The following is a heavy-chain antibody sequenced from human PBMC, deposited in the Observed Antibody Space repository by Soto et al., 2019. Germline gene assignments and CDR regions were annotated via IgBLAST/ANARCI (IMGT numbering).Heavy chain of an antibody. CDR2: ISWNSGSI. V-gene: IGHV3-9*01. Sequence: GGSLRLSCAASGFTFDYYAMHWVGQSPGKGLEWVSGISWNSGSIGYADSVKGRFTISRDNAKNSLYLQMNSLRAEDTALYYCAKTKGRDSSSSPFDYWGQGTLVTAPQ. J-gene: IGHJ4*02. D-gene: IGHD6-6*01. CDR1: GFTFDYYA. CDR3: AKTKGRDSSSSPFDY.